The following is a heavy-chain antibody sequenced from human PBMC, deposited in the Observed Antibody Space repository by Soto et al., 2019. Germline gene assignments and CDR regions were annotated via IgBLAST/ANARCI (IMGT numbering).Heavy chain of an antibody. CDR3: ARDGDYYDILTGLDY. Sequence: LRLSCAASGFTFSSYEMNWVRQAPGKGLEWVSYISSSGSTIYYADSVKGRFTISRDNAKNSLYLQMNSLRAEDTAVYYCARDGDYYDILTGLDYWGEGTLVTVSS. D-gene: IGHD3-9*01. V-gene: IGHV3-48*03. J-gene: IGHJ4*02. CDR1: GFTFSSYE. CDR2: ISSSGSTI.